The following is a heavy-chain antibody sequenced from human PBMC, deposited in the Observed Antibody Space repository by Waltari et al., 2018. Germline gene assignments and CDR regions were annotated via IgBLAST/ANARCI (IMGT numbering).Heavy chain of an antibody. CDR2: IRGKTFGETT. V-gene: IGHV3-49*04. Sequence: EVQLVESGGDLVQAGRSLRLSCKTSGFIFGDYAMTWVRQAPGRGREWVGFIRGKTFGETTQYAASGKGRFTISRDDSESIAYLEMDSLKSEDTAMYYCCLAAIGRFSWRFDSWGRGTLVTVSS. D-gene: IGHD2-21*01. J-gene: IGHJ5*01. CDR3: CLAAIGRFSWRFDS. CDR1: GFIFGDYA.